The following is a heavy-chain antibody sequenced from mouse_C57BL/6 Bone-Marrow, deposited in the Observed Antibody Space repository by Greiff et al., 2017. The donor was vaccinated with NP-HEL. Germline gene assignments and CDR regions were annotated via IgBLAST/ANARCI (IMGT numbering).Heavy chain of an antibody. CDR1: GFSLSTFGMG. D-gene: IGHD2-2*01. Sequence: QVTLKESGPGILQPSQTLSLTCSFSGFSLSTFGMGVGWLRQPSGKGLEWLAHIWWDDAKYYNPALKSRLTIAKDTSKNQVFLKIANVDTADTATYYCARMRGYGYDPFAYWGQGTLVTVSA. V-gene: IGHV8-8*01. J-gene: IGHJ3*01. CDR2: IWWDDAK. CDR3: ARMRGYGYDPFAY.